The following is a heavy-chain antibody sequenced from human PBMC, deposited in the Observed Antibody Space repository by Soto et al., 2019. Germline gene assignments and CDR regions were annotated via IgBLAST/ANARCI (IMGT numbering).Heavy chain of an antibody. V-gene: IGHV1-18*04. Sequence: ASVKVSCKASGYTFTSYGISWVRQAPGQGLEWMGWISAYNGNTNYAQKLQGRVNMTTDTSTSTAYMELRSLRSDDTAVYYCARLPVPGTSGYRSGWYGMDVWGQGTTVTVSS. CDR1: GYTFTSYG. CDR3: ARLPVPGTSGYRSGWYGMDV. J-gene: IGHJ6*02. CDR2: ISAYNGNT. D-gene: IGHD6-19*01.